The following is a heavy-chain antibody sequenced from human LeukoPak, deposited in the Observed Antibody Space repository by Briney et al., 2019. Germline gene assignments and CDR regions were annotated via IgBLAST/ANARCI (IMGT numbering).Heavy chain of an antibody. D-gene: IGHD6-19*01. CDR3: AGRSSGWYLGDY. V-gene: IGHV4-38-2*02. Sequence: PSETLSLTCTVSGYSISSGYYWGWIRQPPGKGLEWIGEINHSGSTNYNPSLKSRVTISVDTSKNQFSLKLSSVTAADTAVYYCAGRSSGWYLGDYWGQGTLVTVSS. J-gene: IGHJ4*02. CDR2: INHSGST. CDR1: GYSISSGYY.